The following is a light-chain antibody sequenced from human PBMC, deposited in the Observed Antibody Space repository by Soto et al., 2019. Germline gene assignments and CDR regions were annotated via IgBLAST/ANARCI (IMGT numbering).Light chain of an antibody. CDR3: QKYSSVPV. CDR2: AAS. V-gene: IGKV1-27*01. J-gene: IGKJ3*01. CDR1: QGIRNF. Sequence: DIQMTQSPTSLSASVGDRVTITCRASQGIRNFVAWYQQKPGKAPKLLIYAASTLQSGVPSRFSGSGSGTDFTLTFNSLQTEDVATYSCQKYSSVPVFGPGTKVEIK.